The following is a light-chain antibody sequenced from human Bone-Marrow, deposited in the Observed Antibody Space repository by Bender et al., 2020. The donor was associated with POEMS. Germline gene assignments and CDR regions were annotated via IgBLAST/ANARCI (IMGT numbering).Light chain of an antibody. Sequence: QSALTQPRSVSGSPGQSVSISCTGTTNDVGSYKFVSWYQQYPGKAPKLLIYGDSNRPSGVPDRFSGSKSGTSASLAITGLQAEDEADYYCQSYDSSLSGWVFGGGTKLTVL. J-gene: IGLJ3*02. V-gene: IGLV2-11*01. CDR1: TNDVGSYKF. CDR2: GDS. CDR3: QSYDSSLSGWV.